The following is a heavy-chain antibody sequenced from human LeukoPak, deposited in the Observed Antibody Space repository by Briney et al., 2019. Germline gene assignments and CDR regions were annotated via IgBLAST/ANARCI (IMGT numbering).Heavy chain of an antibody. Sequence: GGSLRLSCAASGFTFSDYYMSWIRQAPGKGLEWVSYISSSSSYTNYADSVKGRFTISRDNARNSLCLQMNSLRVEDTAVYYCASFYDSSGRDYWGQGTLVTVSS. V-gene: IGHV3-11*06. J-gene: IGHJ4*02. CDR3: ASFYDSSGRDY. D-gene: IGHD3-22*01. CDR2: ISSSSSYT. CDR1: GFTFSDYY.